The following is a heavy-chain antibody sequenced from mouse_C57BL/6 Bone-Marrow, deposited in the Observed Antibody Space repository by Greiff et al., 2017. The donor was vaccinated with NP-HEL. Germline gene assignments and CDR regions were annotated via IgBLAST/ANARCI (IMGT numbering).Heavy chain of an antibody. J-gene: IGHJ2*01. Sequence: VQLQESGAELVRPGASVTLSCKASGYTFTDYEMHWVKQTPVHGLEWIGAIDPETGGTAYNQKFKGKAILTADKASSTAYMQLRSLSSEDSAVYYCTRSPHYYGSSYNGCWGQGTTLTVSS. CDR2: IDPETGGT. D-gene: IGHD1-1*01. V-gene: IGHV1-15*01. CDR1: GYTFTDYE. CDR3: TRSPHYYGSSYNGC.